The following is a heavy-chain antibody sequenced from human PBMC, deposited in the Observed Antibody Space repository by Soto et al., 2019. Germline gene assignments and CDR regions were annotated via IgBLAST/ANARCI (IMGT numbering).Heavy chain of an antibody. CDR3: ERGHYYYAMDV. V-gene: IGHV4-30-2*01. Sequence: PSETLSLTCAVSGGSVSSGVFSWNWIRQPPGQGLEWIGYISHGGSPHYTPSLRSRVSISVDRSTNVISLNLTSMTPADTAVYFCERGHYYYAMDVCGQGPTVTVSS. D-gene: IGHD1-1*01. CDR2: ISHGGSP. J-gene: IGHJ6*02. CDR1: GGSVSSGVFS.